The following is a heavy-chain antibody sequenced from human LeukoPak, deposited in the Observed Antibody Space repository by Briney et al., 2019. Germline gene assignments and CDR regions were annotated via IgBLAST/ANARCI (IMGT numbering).Heavy chain of an antibody. Sequence: SETLSLTCTVSGGSISNSDSYWGWIRQPPGKGLEWIVSIYYSEIPYYNSSLKRRITISVDNSKYHFSLKVGSVTAADTAVYHCARKKRITIFGMVITPFDPWGQGTLVTVSS. CDR1: GGSISNSDSY. J-gene: IGHJ5*02. V-gene: IGHV4-39*01. D-gene: IGHD3-3*01. CDR2: IYYSEIP. CDR3: ARKKRITIFGMVITPFDP.